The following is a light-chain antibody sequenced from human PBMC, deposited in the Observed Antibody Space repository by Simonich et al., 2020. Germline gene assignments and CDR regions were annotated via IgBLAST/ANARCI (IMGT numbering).Light chain of an antibody. CDR1: QSVSSSY. J-gene: IGKJ4*01. CDR3: QQYGSSPFT. CDR2: DAS. Sequence: EIVLTQSPGTLSLSPGERATLSCRAIQSVSSSYLAWYKQKPGLAPRLLIYDASSRATGIPDRFSGSGSGTDFTLTISRLEPEDFAVYYCQQYGSSPFTFGGGTKVEIK. V-gene: IGKV3D-20*01.